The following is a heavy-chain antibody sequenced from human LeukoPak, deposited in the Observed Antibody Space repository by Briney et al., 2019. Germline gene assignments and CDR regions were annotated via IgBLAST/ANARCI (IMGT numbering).Heavy chain of an antibody. D-gene: IGHD3-16*01. Sequence: ASVKVSCKASGYTFTRYGISWVRQAPGQGLQWLGWISASNGNTNYAQKFRDRVTMSTDTSTGTAYLDVRSLTSDDTAVYYCARDHSNWDYAPDFWGQGTLVIVSS. CDR2: ISASNGNT. CDR3: ARDHSNWDYAPDF. V-gene: IGHV1-18*01. CDR1: GYTFTRYG. J-gene: IGHJ4*02.